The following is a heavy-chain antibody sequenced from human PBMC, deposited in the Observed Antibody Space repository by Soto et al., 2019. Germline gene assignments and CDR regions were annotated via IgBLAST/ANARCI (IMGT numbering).Heavy chain of an antibody. CDR3: ARDLAIVGGYYGSGRVPYGMDV. Sequence: SQTLSLTCAISGDSVSSNSAAWNWIRQSPSRGLEWLGRTYYRSKWYNDYAVSVKSRITINPDTSKNQFSLQLNSVTPEDTAVYYCARDLAIVGGYYGSGRVPYGMDVWGQGTTVTVSS. D-gene: IGHD3-10*01. V-gene: IGHV6-1*01. CDR1: GDSVSSNSAA. CDR2: TYYRSKWYN. J-gene: IGHJ6*02.